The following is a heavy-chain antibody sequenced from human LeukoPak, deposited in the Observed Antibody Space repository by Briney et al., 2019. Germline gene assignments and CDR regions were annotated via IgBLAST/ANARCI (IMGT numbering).Heavy chain of an antibody. Sequence: GGSLRLPCAASGFTFSSYAMHWVRQAPGKGLEYVSAISSNGGSTYYGNSVKGRFTISRDNSKNTLYLQMGSLRAEDMAVYYCARFYCSTTSCLFDYWGQGTLVTVSS. D-gene: IGHD2-2*01. V-gene: IGHV3-64*01. CDR1: GFTFSSYA. J-gene: IGHJ4*02. CDR2: ISSNGGST. CDR3: ARFYCSTTSCLFDY.